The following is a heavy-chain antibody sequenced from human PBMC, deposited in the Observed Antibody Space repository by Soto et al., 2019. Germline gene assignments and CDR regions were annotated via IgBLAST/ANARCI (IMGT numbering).Heavy chain of an antibody. V-gene: IGHV1-3*04. CDR3: VRDRAADWYLDL. J-gene: IGHJ2*01. Sequence: ASVKVSCKTSGYSFTSCALHWVRQAPGQGFEWMGWINTDSGTTKYSQKFQGRVTITRDASASTAYMELRSLSSEDTTIYYCVRDRAADWYLDLWGRGTLVTVSS. D-gene: IGHD6-25*01. CDR1: GYSFTSCA. CDR2: INTDSGTT.